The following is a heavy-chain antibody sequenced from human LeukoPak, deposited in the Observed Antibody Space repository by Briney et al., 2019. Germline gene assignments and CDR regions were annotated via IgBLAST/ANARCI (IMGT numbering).Heavy chain of an antibody. CDR2: INSDGYST. V-gene: IGHV3-74*01. CDR1: GFTLSSYW. CDR3: AREARLVPSAHDAFDI. J-gene: IGHJ3*02. D-gene: IGHD6-19*01. Sequence: PGGSLRLSXAASGFTLSSYWMHWVRQAPGKGLVWVSRINSDGYSTSYADSVKGRFTISRDNAKNTLYLQMNSLRAEDTAVYYCAREARLVPSAHDAFDIWGQGTMVTVST.